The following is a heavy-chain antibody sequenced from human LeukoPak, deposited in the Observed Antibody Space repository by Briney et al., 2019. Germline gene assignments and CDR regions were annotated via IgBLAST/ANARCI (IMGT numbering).Heavy chain of an antibody. Sequence: GGSLRLSCAASGFTFSDYWMHWVRQAPGKGLVWVSRISSDGSRVTYADSVKGRFTISRDNAKNSLYLQMNSLRAEDTAVYYCATLTYCGGDCTPGGWGQGTLVTVSS. CDR3: ATLTYCGGDCTPGG. CDR1: GFTFSDYW. D-gene: IGHD2-21*02. V-gene: IGHV3-74*01. J-gene: IGHJ4*02. CDR2: ISSDGSRV.